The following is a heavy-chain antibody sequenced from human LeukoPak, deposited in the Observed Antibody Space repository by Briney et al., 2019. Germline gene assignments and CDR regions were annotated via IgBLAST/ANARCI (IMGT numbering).Heavy chain of an antibody. CDR1: GGSFSGDY. CDR2: IYYSGNT. D-gene: IGHD3-10*01. V-gene: IGHV4-34*01. Sequence: SETLSLTCAVYGGSFSGDYWSWIRQPPGKGLEWIGNIYYSGNTSYSPSLKSRVTISVDTSKNQFSLRLTSVTAADTAVYFCARSPLLLSFGEFSQGWFDPWGHGTLVTVSS. J-gene: IGHJ5*02. CDR3: ARSPLLLSFGEFSQGWFDP.